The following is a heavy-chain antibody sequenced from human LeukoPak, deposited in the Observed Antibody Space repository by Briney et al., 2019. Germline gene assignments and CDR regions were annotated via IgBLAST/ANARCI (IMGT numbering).Heavy chain of an antibody. V-gene: IGHV1-18*01. J-gene: IGHJ4*02. CDR1: DYTFFSYG. Sequence: ASVKVSCKASDYTFFSYGISWVRQAPGQGLEWMGWISAYSGNTDYARKFQGRVTLTTDTSTSTAYMELRSLRSDDTAVYYCARDNPTLFDYWGQGTLVTVSS. CDR2: ISAYSGNT. CDR3: ARDNPTLFDY.